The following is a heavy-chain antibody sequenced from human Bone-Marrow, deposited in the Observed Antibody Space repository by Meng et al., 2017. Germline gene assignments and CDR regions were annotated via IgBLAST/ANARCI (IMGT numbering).Heavy chain of an antibody. J-gene: IGHJ6*02. Sequence: GESLKISCGASGFNFGDYIMHWVRQAPGKGLEWVSLISWDGGSTYYADSVKGRFTISRDNSKNSLYLQMNSLRAEDTALYYCAKDGYCSSTSCYHNYYYGMDVWGQGTTVTVSS. CDR2: ISWDGGST. CDR1: GFNFGDYI. CDR3: AKDGYCSSTSCYHNYYYGMDV. D-gene: IGHD2-2*01. V-gene: IGHV3-43D*04.